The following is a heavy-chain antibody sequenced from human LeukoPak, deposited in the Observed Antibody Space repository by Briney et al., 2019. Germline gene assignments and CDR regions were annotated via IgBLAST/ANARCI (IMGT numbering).Heavy chain of an antibody. D-gene: IGHD1-1*01. CDR1: GFTVSSNS. J-gene: IGHJ4*02. V-gene: IGHV3-53*01. CDR3: VRDETLWTLDW. CDR2: IYSDNT. Sequence: GGSLRLSCTVSGFTVSSNSMSWVRQAPGKGLEWVSFIYSDNTHYSDSVKGRFTISRDNARNTVHLQMNSLRAEDTAVYHCVRDETLWTLDWWGQGTLVSVSS.